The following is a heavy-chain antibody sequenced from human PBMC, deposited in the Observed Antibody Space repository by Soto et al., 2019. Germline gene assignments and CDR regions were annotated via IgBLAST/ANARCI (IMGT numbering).Heavy chain of an antibody. Sequence: GASVKVSCKASGFTFTNSAVQWVRQARGQGLEWIGRIVVATGKTDFAQKFQDRVTITRDMSTDTAFLDLTSLRSEDTAVYFCAAGPILMMSVWGQGTLVTVSS. CDR3: AAGPILMMSV. CDR2: IVVATGKT. D-gene: IGHD2-8*01. CDR1: GFTFTNSA. V-gene: IGHV1-58*01. J-gene: IGHJ4*02.